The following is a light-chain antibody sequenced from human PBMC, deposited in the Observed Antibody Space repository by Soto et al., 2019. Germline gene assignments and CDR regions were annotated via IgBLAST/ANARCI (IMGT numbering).Light chain of an antibody. Sequence: QSVLTQPRSVSGSPGQSVTISCTGTSSDVGGSNHVSWYQHHPGKAPKFMIYDVSKRPSGVPDRFSGSKSGNTASLTISGLRAEDEADYYCCSFAGSYTFVFGTGTKVTVL. CDR2: DVS. CDR3: CSFAGSYTFV. J-gene: IGLJ1*01. CDR1: SSDVGGSNH. V-gene: IGLV2-11*02.